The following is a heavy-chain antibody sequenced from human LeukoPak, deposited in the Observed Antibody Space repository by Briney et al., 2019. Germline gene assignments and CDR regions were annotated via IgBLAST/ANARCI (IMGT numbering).Heavy chain of an antibody. CDR3: ARDFTGGSYYSGGAFDI. CDR1: GGTFSSYA. Sequence: SVKVSCKASGGTFSSYAISWVRQAPGQGLEWMGGIIPIFGTANYAQKFQGRVTITADESTSTAYMELSSLRSEDTAVYYCARDFTGGSYYSGGAFDIWGQGTMVTVSS. CDR2: IIPIFGTA. V-gene: IGHV1-69*13. J-gene: IGHJ3*02. D-gene: IGHD1-26*01.